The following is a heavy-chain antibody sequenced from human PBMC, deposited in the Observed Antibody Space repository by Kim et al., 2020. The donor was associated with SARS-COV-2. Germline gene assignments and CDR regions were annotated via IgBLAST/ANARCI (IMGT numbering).Heavy chain of an antibody. CDR2: IKQDGSEK. V-gene: IGHV3-7*03. CDR1: GFTFSSYW. J-gene: IGHJ6*02. Sequence: GGSLRLSCAASGFTFSSYWMSWVRQAPGKGLEWVANIKQDGSEKYYVDSVKGRFTISRDNAKNSLYLQMNSLRAEDTAVYYCARGAQDSGWYYYGMDVWGQGTTVTVSS. CDR3: ARGAQDSGWYYYGMDV. D-gene: IGHD6-19*01.